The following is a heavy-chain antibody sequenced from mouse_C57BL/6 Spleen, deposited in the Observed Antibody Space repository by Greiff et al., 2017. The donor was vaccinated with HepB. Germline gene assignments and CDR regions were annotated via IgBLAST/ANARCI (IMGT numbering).Heavy chain of an antibody. CDR2: FYPGSGSI. Sequence: QVQLQQSGAELVKPGASVKLSCKASGYTFTEYTIHWVKQRPGQGLEWIGWFYPGSGSIKYNEKFKDKATLTADISSSTVYMELSRLTSEDSAVFFCARHEEYYGSSRWYFDVWGTGTTVTVSS. D-gene: IGHD1-1*01. V-gene: IGHV1-62-2*01. CDR3: ARHEEYYGSSRWYFDV. J-gene: IGHJ1*03. CDR1: GYTFTEYT.